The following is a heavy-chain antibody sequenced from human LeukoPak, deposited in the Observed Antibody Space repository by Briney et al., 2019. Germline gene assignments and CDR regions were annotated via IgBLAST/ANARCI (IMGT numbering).Heavy chain of an antibody. CDR2: ITPSGGT. J-gene: IGHJ4*02. CDR1: GYTFTSYA. Sequence: EASVTVSYKASGYTFTSYAMHWVRQAPGQGLEWMGWITPSGGTNYPQKFQGRVAITRDTSLTTAYMDLSRLTSDDTAVYYCARDRYGDGFAHFDYWGQGALVTVSS. CDR3: ARDRYGDGFAHFDY. V-gene: IGHV1-2*02. D-gene: IGHD5-24*01.